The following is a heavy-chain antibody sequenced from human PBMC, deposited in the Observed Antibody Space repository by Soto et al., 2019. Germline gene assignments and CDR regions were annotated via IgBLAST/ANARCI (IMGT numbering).Heavy chain of an antibody. CDR3: AKPSSGYCSHFDY. CDR1: GFTFSTYA. J-gene: IGHJ4*02. V-gene: IGHV3-23*01. CDR2: ISGSGGST. Sequence: PGGSLRLSCAASGFTFSTYAMSWVRQVPGKGLEWVSAISGSGGSTYYADSVKGRFTISRDNSKNTLHLQMNSLRAEDTAVYYCAKPSSGYCSHFDYSGRGTSVPVSS. D-gene: IGHD3-22*01.